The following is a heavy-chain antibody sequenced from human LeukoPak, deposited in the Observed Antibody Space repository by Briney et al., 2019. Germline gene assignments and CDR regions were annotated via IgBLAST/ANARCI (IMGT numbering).Heavy chain of an antibody. CDR2: INPSGGST. Sequence: ASVKVSCKASGYTFTSYYMHWVRQAPGQGLEWMGIINPSGGSTSYAQKFQGRVTMTTDTSTSTAYMELRSLRSDDTAVYYCARGRYYDILTGTQSFDYWGQGTLVTVSS. V-gene: IGHV1-46*01. CDR1: GYTFTSYY. J-gene: IGHJ4*02. CDR3: ARGRYYDILTGTQSFDY. D-gene: IGHD3-9*01.